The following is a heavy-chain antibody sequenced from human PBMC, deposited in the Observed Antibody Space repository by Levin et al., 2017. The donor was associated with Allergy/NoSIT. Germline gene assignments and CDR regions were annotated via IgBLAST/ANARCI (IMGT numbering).Heavy chain of an antibody. CDR3: ARDNHDISTGFRGALDM. J-gene: IGHJ3*02. Sequence: QHGESLKISCEASGFTFNRHGMHWVRQAPGKGLEWVAVVWFDGSNRYHADSVKGRFTISRDNSKDTLYLQMNSLRVEDTAVYYCARDNHDISTGFRGALDMWGQGTMVTVSS. CDR2: VWFDGSNR. V-gene: IGHV3-33*01. CDR1: GFTFNRHG. D-gene: IGHD3-9*01.